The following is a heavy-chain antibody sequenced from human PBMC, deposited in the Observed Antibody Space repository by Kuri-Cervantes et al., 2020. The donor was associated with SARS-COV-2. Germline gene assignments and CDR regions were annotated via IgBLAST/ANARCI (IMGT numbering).Heavy chain of an antibody. J-gene: IGHJ6*02. CDR2: ISYDGSNK. CDR1: GFTFSSYA. D-gene: IGHD3-3*01. V-gene: IGHV3-30*04. CDR3: AAPIYDFWSGYWDYYYGMDV. Sequence: GGSLRLSCAASGFTFSSYAMHWVRQAPGKGLEWVAVISYDGSNKYYADSVKGRFTISRDNSKNTLYLQMNSLRAEDTAVYYCAAPIYDFWSGYWDYYYGMDVWGQGTTVTVSS.